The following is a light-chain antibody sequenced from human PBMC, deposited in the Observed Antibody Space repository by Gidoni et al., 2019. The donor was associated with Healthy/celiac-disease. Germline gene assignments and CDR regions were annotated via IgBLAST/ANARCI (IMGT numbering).Light chain of an antibody. Sequence: DIQMTPSPSSLSASVGARATITCQASQDISNYLNWYQQKPGKAPKLLIYDASNLETGVPSRFSGSGSGTDFTFTISSLQPEDIATYYCQQYDNLPLIFGGGTKVEIK. V-gene: IGKV1-33*01. CDR2: DAS. CDR3: QQYDNLPLI. J-gene: IGKJ4*01. CDR1: QDISNY.